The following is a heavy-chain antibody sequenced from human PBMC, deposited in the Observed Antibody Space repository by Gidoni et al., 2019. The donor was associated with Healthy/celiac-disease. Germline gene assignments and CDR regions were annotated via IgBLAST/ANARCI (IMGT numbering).Heavy chain of an antibody. CDR1: GFTFHDHA. Sequence: EVQLVESGGGLVQPGRSLRLSCAASGFTFHDHAMHWVRQAPGKGLEWVSGISWNSGSIGYADSVKGRFTISRDNAKNSLYLQMNSLRAEDTALYYCAKEGGSWYGADYYGMDVWGQGTTVTVSS. J-gene: IGHJ6*02. CDR2: ISWNSGSI. D-gene: IGHD6-13*01. CDR3: AKEGGSWYGADYYGMDV. V-gene: IGHV3-9*01.